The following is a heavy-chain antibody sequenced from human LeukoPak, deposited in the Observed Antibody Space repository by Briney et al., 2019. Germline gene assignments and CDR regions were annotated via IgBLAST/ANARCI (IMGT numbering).Heavy chain of an antibody. J-gene: IGHJ3*02. D-gene: IGHD3-3*01. V-gene: IGHV3-23*01. CDR1: QFTFHNYA. CDR2: LRGDGGAT. Sequence: GGSLRLSCVASQFTFHNYAMNWVRQAPGKGLEWVAALRGDGGATYHADSVRGRFTISRDNSKNTLYLQMDSLRVEDTAVYHCAKGLSASGNLNAFDIWGQGTMVSVSS. CDR3: AKGLSASGNLNAFDI.